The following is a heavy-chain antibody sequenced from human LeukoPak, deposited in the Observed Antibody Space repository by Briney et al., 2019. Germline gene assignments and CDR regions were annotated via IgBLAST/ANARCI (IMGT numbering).Heavy chain of an antibody. CDR2: IIPIFGTA. J-gene: IGHJ3*02. V-gene: IGHV1-69*13. CDR1: GYTFTSYY. Sequence: SVKVSCKASGYTFTSYYMHWVRQAPGQGLEWMGGIIPIFGTANYAQKFQGRVTITADESTSTAYMELSSLRSEDTAVYYCARDRDAFDIWGQGTMVTVSS. CDR3: ARDRDAFDI.